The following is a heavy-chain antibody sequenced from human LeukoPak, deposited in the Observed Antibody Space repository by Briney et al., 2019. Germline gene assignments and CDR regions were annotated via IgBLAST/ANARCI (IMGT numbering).Heavy chain of an antibody. CDR3: AKDDIAVSGTAYYYYGMDG. D-gene: IGHD6-19*01. CDR1: GFTFRSYG. Sequence: GRSLRLSCAASGFTFRSYGMHWVRQAPGRGLEWVAVISYDGSNKYYADSVKDRFTISRDNSKNTLYLQMNSLRAEDTAVYYCAKDDIAVSGTAYYYYGMDGWGQGSTVTVSS. J-gene: IGHJ6*02. CDR2: ISYDGSNK. V-gene: IGHV3-30*18.